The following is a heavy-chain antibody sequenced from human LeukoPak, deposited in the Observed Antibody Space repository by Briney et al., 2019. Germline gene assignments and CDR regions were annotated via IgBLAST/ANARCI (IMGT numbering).Heavy chain of an antibody. CDR2: ITSSSSPI. J-gene: IGHJ4*02. Sequence: PGGSLRLSCAASGVTFSSYSMNWVRQAPGKGLEWGSYITSSSSPIYYAASVKGRFTMSRDNAKNSPYLQMYSLRDKGTAGYYYVRGFEGWGTGTLVTVCS. D-gene: IGHD3-10*01. CDR3: VRGFEG. V-gene: IGHV3-48*02. CDR1: GVTFSSYS.